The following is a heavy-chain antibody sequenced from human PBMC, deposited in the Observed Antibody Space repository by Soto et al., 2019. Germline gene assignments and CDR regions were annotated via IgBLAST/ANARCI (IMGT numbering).Heavy chain of an antibody. J-gene: IGHJ3*02. Sequence: QVQLVESGGGVVQPGRSLRLSCAASGFTFSSYAMHWVRQAPGKGLEWVAVISYDGSNKYYADSVKGRFTISRDNSRNTLYLQMNSLRAEDTAVYYCARDYRRGPGAFDIWGQGTMVTVSS. CDR3: ARDYRRGPGAFDI. CDR1: GFTFSSYA. V-gene: IGHV3-30-3*01. CDR2: ISYDGSNK.